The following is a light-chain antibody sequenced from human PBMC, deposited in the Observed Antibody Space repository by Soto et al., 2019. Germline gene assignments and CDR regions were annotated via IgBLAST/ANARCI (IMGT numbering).Light chain of an antibody. CDR3: QQYGRLPIT. CDR2: GAT. V-gene: IGKV3-20*01. Sequence: EIVLTQSPGTLSLSPGEGATLSCRASESLGNNYLAWYKQKPGQSPRLLFSGATSRASGIPDRFSGSGSGTDFTLTISRVEPEDFGVHFCQQYGRLPITFGQGTRLEIK. J-gene: IGKJ5*01. CDR1: ESLGNNY.